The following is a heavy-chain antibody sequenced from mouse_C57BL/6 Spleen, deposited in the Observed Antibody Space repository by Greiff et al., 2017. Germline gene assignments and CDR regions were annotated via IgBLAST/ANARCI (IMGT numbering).Heavy chain of an antibody. CDR1: GYTFTSYD. V-gene: IGHV1-85*01. J-gene: IGHJ1*03. D-gene: IGHD1-1*01. Sequence: VQLQQSGPELVKPGASVKLSCKASGYTFTSYDINWVQQRPGQGLEWIGWIYPRDGSTKYNEKFQGKATLTVDTSSSTAYMELHSLTSEDAAVYFWARSYYGWYCDVWGTGTTVTVSS. CDR2: IYPRDGST. CDR3: ARSYYGWYCDV.